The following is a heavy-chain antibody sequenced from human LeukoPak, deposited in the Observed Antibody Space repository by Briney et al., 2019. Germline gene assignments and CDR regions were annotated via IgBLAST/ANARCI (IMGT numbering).Heavy chain of an antibody. J-gene: IGHJ6*03. D-gene: IGHD2-2*01. Sequence: SETLSLTCTVSGGSISSSSYYWGWIRQPPGKGLEWIGSIYYSGSTYYNPSLKSRVTISVDTSKNQFSLKLSSVTAADTAVYYCARAITCSSTSCYPGNYYYYMDVWGKGTTVTVSS. CDR1: GGSISSSSYY. CDR2: IYYSGST. V-gene: IGHV4-39*07. CDR3: ARAITCSSTSCYPGNYYYYMDV.